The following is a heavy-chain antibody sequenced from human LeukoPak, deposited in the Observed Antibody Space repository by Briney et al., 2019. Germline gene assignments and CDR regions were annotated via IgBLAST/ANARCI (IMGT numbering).Heavy chain of an antibody. J-gene: IGHJ5*02. Sequence: GGSLRLSCAASGFTFNSYWMHWVRQAPGKGLVWVSRINSDGSSTSYADSVKGRFTISRDNAKNTLYLQMNSLRAEDTAVYYCAREGLYGGNWFDPWGQGTLVTVSS. CDR3: AREGLYGGNWFDP. CDR1: GFTFNSYW. D-gene: IGHD3-16*02. CDR2: INSDGSST. V-gene: IGHV3-74*01.